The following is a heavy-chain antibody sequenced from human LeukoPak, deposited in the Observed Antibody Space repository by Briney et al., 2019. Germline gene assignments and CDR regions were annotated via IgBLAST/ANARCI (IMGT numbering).Heavy chain of an antibody. CDR1: DHSISSGFY. J-gene: IGHJ6*03. CDR3: ATTGDFWSGYYLPSYYYYMDV. D-gene: IGHD3-3*01. CDR2: IYQTDST. V-gene: IGHV4-38-2*02. Sequence: PSETLSLTCTVSDHSISSGFYWGWIRQPPGKGLEWIGSIYQTDSTYYNPPLKSRVTISVDTSKNQFSLKLSSVTAADTAVYYCATTGDFWSGYYLPSYYYYMDVWGKGTTVTVSS.